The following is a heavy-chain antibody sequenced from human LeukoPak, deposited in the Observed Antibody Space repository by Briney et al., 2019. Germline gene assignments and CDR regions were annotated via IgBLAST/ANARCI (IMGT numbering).Heavy chain of an antibody. CDR2: MYLGGTT. CDR3: AGLEGRYSTDWFYFFDY. J-gene: IGHJ4*02. CDR1: GGPISSLNL. D-gene: IGHD6-19*01. Sequence: KTSGTLSLTCIVSGGPISSLNLWSWLRQPPGKGLEWIGEMYLGGTTNFNPSLKSRVTILIDKSKNQLSLQLTSVTAADTAVYYCAGLEGRYSTDWFYFFDYWGQGALVTVSS. V-gene: IGHV4-4*02.